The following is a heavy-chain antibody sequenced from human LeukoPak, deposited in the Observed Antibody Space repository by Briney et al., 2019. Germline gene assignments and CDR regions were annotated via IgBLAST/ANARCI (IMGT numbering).Heavy chain of an antibody. CDR2: IYSDGST. J-gene: IGHJ4*02. V-gene: IGHV3-53*01. CDR1: GFTFNNYA. D-gene: IGHD6-19*01. CDR3: ARGGGIAVAGGEFDF. Sequence: GGSLRLSCAASGFTFNNYAMYWVRQAPGKGLEWVSVIYSDGSTNHADSVKGRFTISRDNFKNTLYLQMNSLRAEDTAVYYCARGGGIAVAGGEFDFWGQGTLVTVSS.